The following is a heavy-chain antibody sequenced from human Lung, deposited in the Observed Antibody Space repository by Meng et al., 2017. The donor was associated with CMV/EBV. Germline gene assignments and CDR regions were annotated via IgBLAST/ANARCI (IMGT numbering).Heavy chain of an antibody. CDR2: INPNSGGT. V-gene: IGHV1-2*02. D-gene: IGHD3-16*01. CDR1: GYTFTGYY. Sequence: ASVXVSXKASGYTFTGYYMHWVRQAPGQGLEWMGWINPNSGGTNYAQKFQGRVTMTRDTSISTAYMGLSRLRSDDTAVYNCARSQLRLGGGGDYWGQGTLVTVSS. CDR3: ARSQLRLGGGGDY. J-gene: IGHJ4*02.